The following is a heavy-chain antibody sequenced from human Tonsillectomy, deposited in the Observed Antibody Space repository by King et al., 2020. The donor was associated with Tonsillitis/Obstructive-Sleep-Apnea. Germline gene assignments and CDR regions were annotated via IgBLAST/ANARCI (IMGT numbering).Heavy chain of an antibody. J-gene: IGHJ5*02. V-gene: IGHV4-34*01. Sequence: VQLQQWGAGLLKPSETLSLTCAVYGGSFSGYYWSWIRQPPGKGLEWIGEINHSGSTNYNPSLKSRVTISVDTSKNQFSLKLSSVTAADTAVYYCARLVENTSCPCFDPWGQGTLVTVSS. CDR1: GGSFSGYY. CDR3: ARLVENTSCPCFDP. CDR2: INHSGST. D-gene: IGHD2-2*01.